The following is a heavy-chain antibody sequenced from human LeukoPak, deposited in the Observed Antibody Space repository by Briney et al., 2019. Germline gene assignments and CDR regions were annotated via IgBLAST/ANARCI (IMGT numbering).Heavy chain of an antibody. CDR3: ARDGGPRALHYMDV. CDR1: GYAFSFYG. J-gene: IGHJ6*03. V-gene: IGHV1-46*01. CDR2: INPSGGST. D-gene: IGHD3-3*01. Sequence: ASVKVSCKASGYAFSFYGINWVRQAPGQGLEWMGIINPSGGSTSYAQKFQGRVTMTRDTSTSTVYMELSSLRSEDTAVYYCARDGGPRALHYMDVWGKGTTVSVSS.